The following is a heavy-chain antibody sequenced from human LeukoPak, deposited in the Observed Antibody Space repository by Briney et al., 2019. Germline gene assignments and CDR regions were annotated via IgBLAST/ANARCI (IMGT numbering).Heavy chain of an antibody. Sequence: ASVKVSCKASGYTFTSYYMHWVRQAPGQALEWMGIINPSGGSTSYAQKFQGRVTMTRDTSTSTVYMELSSLRPEDTAVYYCASGPRMGDFDYWGQGTLVTVSS. V-gene: IGHV1-46*01. D-gene: IGHD2-8*01. CDR1: GYTFTSYY. CDR3: ASGPRMGDFDY. CDR2: INPSGGST. J-gene: IGHJ4*02.